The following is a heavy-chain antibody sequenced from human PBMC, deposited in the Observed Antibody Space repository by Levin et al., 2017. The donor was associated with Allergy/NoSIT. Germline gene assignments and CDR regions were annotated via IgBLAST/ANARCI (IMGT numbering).Heavy chain of an antibody. V-gene: IGHV3-30-3*01. CDR2: ISYDGSGK. CDR3: AVQRSPGIVDATMGFDY. Sequence: PGGSLRLSCAASGFTFSNYAMHWVRQAPGKGPEWVAVISYDGSGKYYADSVKGRFTISRDNSKNTLYLQVKSLKTEETAVYYCAVQRSPGIVDATMGFDYWGQGTLVTVSS. CDR1: GFTFSNYA. D-gene: IGHD1-26*01. J-gene: IGHJ4*02.